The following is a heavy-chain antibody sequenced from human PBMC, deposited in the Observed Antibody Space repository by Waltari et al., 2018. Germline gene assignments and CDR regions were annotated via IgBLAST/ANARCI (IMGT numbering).Heavy chain of an antibody. CDR3: ARGSGQGY. CDR2: IKQDGSEK. J-gene: IGHJ4*02. V-gene: IGHV3-7*04. CDR1: GFTFSNYW. Sequence: EVQLVESGGGLVQPGGSLRLSCVASGFTFSNYWMSWVRQAPGKGLEWVANIKQDGSEKNSVDAGKGRFTISRDNAKNSLYLQMNSLRAEDTAVYYCARGSGQGYWGQGTLVTVSS. D-gene: IGHD1-26*01.